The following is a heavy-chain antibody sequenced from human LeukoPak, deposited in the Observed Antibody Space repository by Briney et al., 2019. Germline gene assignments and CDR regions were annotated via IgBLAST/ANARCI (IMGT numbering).Heavy chain of an antibody. CDR1: GFTFSNYG. Sequence: GRSLRLSCAASGFTFSNYGMHWVRQAPGKGLEWVAIISYDGSNEYYADSVKGRFTISRDNSKNTLYLQMNSLRAEDTAVYYCAKVPIAAAAPGYFDYWGQGTLVTVSS. V-gene: IGHV3-30*18. CDR2: ISYDGSNE. CDR3: AKVPIAAAAPGYFDY. D-gene: IGHD6-13*01. J-gene: IGHJ4*02.